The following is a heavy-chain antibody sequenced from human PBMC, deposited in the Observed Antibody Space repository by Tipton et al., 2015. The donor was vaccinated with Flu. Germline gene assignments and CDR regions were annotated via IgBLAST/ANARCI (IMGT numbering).Heavy chain of an antibody. CDR2: INPDSGGGT. CDR3: ARAGIVSYNRGAFDI. J-gene: IGHJ3*02. CDR1: GYRFTDYY. D-gene: IGHD5-24*01. Sequence: QLVQSGAEVKKPGASLKVSCKASGYRFTDYYIHWVRQAPGQGFEWMGWINPDSGGGTKYAQKFRGRVTLTRDSSIDTAYVHLTGLTSDDTAIYYCARAGIVSYNRGAFDIWGQGTMVTVSS. V-gene: IGHV1-2*02.